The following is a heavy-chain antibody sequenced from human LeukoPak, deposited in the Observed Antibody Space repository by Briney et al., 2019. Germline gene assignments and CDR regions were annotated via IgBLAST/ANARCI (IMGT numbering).Heavy chain of an antibody. V-gene: IGHV7-4-1*02. D-gene: IGHD3-10*01. Sequence: ASVKVSCKASGYTFTNYGLSWVRQAPGQGLEWMGWINTNTGNPKSAQGFTERFVFSLDASVSTAYLQISSLKAADTAVYYCARSYGAFEGAAYYYYGMDVWGQGTTVTVSS. CDR3: ARSYGAFEGAAYYYYGMDV. J-gene: IGHJ6*02. CDR2: INTNTGNP. CDR1: GYTFTNYG.